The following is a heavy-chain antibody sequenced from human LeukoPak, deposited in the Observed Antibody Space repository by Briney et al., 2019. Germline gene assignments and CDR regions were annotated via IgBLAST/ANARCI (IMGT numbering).Heavy chain of an antibody. V-gene: IGHV4-34*01. Sequence: PSETLSLTCAVYGGAFSGYYWSWIRQPPGRGLEWIGEINHSGSTNYNPSLKSRVTISVDTSKNQFSLKLSSVAAADTAVYYCARGTTRIVVVPAAMQGHAFDIWGQGTMVTVSS. CDR1: GGAFSGYY. CDR3: ARGTTRIVVVPAAMQGHAFDI. CDR2: INHSGST. D-gene: IGHD2-2*01. J-gene: IGHJ3*02.